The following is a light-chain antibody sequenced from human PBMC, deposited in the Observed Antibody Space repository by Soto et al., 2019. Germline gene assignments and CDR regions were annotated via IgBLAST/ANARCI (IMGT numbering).Light chain of an antibody. J-gene: IGKJ4*01. CDR1: QSITNY. CDR3: QQSNSRPPT. V-gene: IGKV1-39*01. CDR2: AAS. Sequence: DVRMTQSNSALSASVGERVTITCRASQSITNYLTWYQHKPGQAPNLLIYAASTLPAGVPSRFRGSGSGTDFTLTISSLQPEDFATYFCQQSNSRPPTFGGGTKVDIK.